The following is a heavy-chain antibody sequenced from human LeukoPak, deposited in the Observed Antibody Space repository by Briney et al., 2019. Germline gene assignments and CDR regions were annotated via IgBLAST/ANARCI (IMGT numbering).Heavy chain of an antibody. CDR2: ISSSSSYI. CDR3: ARDFLTGYFDY. Sequence: GGSLRLSCAASGFTFSSFSMNWVRQAPGKGLEWVSSISSSSSYIYYADSVKGRFTISRDNAKNSLFLQMNSLSDEDTAVYYCARDFLTGYFDYWGQGTLVTVSS. J-gene: IGHJ4*02. V-gene: IGHV3-21*01. CDR1: GFTFSSFS. D-gene: IGHD3-9*01.